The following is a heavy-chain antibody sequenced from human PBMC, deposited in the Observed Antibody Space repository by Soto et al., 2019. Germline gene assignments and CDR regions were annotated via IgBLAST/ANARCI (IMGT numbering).Heavy chain of an antibody. CDR3: ARGEARGIAVAAPGWFDP. Sequence: PSETLSLTCAVYGGSFSGYYWSWIRQPPGKGLEWIGEINHSGYTNYNPSLKSRVTISVDTSKSQFSLKLSSVTAADTAVYYCARGEARGIAVAAPGWFDPWGQGTLVTVSS. J-gene: IGHJ5*02. CDR1: GGSFSGYY. CDR2: INHSGYT. D-gene: IGHD6-19*01. V-gene: IGHV4-34*01.